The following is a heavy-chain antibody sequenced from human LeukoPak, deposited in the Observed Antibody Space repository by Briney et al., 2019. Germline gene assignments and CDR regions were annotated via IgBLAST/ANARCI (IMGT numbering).Heavy chain of an antibody. CDR1: GFTFSDYY. Sequence: AGXSLRLSCAASGFTFSDYYMSWIRQAPGKGLEWVSYISSSGSTIYYADSVKGRFTISRDNAKNSLYLQMNSLRAEDTAVYYCARQYYDFWSGYYTFDYWGRGTLVTVSS. J-gene: IGHJ4*02. D-gene: IGHD3-3*01. CDR2: ISSSGSTI. CDR3: ARQYYDFWSGYYTFDY. V-gene: IGHV3-11*04.